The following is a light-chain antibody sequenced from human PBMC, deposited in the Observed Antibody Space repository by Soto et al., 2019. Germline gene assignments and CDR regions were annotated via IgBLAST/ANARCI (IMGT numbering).Light chain of an antibody. CDR3: QQYSGYSLT. CDR2: KAS. CDR1: QSVSSG. V-gene: IGKV1-5*03. J-gene: IGKJ4*01. Sequence: DIQMTQSPSTLSASVGDRVTITCRASQSVSSGLAWYQQKPGKAPKLLIYKASSLESGVPSRFSGSESGTEFTLTISSLQPDDFATYYCQQYSGYSLTFGGGTKVEIK.